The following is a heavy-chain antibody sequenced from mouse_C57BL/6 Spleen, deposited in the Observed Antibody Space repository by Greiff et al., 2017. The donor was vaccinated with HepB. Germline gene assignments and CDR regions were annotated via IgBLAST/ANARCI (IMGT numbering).Heavy chain of an antibody. CDR1: GYAFSSSW. D-gene: IGHD1-1*01. Sequence: VQLQQSGPELVKPGASVKISCKASGYAFSSSWMNWVKQRPGKGLEWIGRIYPGDGDTNYNGKFKGKATLTADKSSSTAYMQISSLTSEDSAVYFCARATVYFDYWGQGTTLTVSS. CDR2: IYPGDGDT. V-gene: IGHV1-82*01. CDR3: ARATVYFDY. J-gene: IGHJ2*01.